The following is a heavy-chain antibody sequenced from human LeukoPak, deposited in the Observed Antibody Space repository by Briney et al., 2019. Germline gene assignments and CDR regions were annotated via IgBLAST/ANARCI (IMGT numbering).Heavy chain of an antibody. Sequence: SETLSLTCTVAGGAISSHCWSWIRQPPGKGMEWIGYIYSSGSTKYNPSLESRVTISVDTSKNQFSLKVSSVTAADTAVYYCARSLYGHYFDYWGQGTLVTVSS. CDR2: IYSSGST. CDR3: ARSLYGHYFDY. J-gene: IGHJ4*02. V-gene: IGHV4-59*11. CDR1: GGAISSHC. D-gene: IGHD3-10*01.